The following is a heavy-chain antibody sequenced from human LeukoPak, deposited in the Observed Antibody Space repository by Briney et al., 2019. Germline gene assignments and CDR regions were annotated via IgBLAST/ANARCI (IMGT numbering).Heavy chain of an antibody. CDR1: GYTLTSYG. CDR3: ARVRYYYGSGSYSRSEIEDY. V-gene: IGHV1-18*01. Sequence: ASVKVSCKASGYTLTSYGISWVRQAPGQGLEWMGWISAYNGNTNYAQKLQGRVTMTTDTSTSTAYMELRSLRSDDTAVYYCARVRYYYGSGSYSRSEIEDYWGQGTLVTVSS. CDR2: ISAYNGNT. J-gene: IGHJ4*02. D-gene: IGHD3-10*01.